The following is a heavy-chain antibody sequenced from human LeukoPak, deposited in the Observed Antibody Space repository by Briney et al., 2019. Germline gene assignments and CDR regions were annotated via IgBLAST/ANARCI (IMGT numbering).Heavy chain of an antibody. CDR2: IYYSGST. J-gene: IGHJ6*03. D-gene: IGHD3-10*01. CDR1: GGSISSSSYY. V-gene: IGHV4-39*01. Sequence: PSETLSLTCTVSGGSISSSSYYWGWIRQPPGKGLEWIGSIYYSGSTYYNPSLKSRVTISVDTSKNQFSLKLSSVTAADTAVYYCARHAEGGYYGSGSYYRYYYYYYMDVWGKGTTVTISS. CDR3: ARHAEGGYYGSGSYYRYYYYYYMDV.